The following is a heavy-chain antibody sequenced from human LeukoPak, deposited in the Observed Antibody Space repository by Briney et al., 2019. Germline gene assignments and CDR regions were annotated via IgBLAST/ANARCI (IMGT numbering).Heavy chain of an antibody. D-gene: IGHD6-19*01. CDR1: GFTFSSYG. CDR3: ASSIDSSGWYVNFDY. V-gene: IGHV3-30*03. CDR2: ISYDGSNK. J-gene: IGHJ4*02. Sequence: GGSLRLSCAASGFTFSSYGMHWVRQAPGKGLEWVAVISYDGSNKYYADSVKGRFTISRDNSKNTLYLQMNSLRAEDTAVYYCASSIDSSGWYVNFDYWGQGTLVTVSS.